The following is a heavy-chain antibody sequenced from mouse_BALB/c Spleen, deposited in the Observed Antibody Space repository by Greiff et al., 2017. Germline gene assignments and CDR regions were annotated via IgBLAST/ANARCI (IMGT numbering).Heavy chain of an antibody. J-gene: IGHJ4*01. V-gene: IGHV5-6*01. D-gene: IGHD1-1*01. Sequence: EVQVVESGGDLVKPGGSLKLSCAASGFTFSSYGMSWVRQTPDKRLEWVATISSGGSYTYYPDSVKGRFTISSDNAKNTLYLQMSSLKSEDTAMYYCARGDYYGSSYAMDYWGQGTSVTVSS. CDR2: ISSGGSYT. CDR1: GFTFSSYG. CDR3: ARGDYYGSSYAMDY.